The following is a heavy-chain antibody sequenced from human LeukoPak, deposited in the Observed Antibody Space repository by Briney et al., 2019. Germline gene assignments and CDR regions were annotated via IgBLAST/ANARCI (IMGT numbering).Heavy chain of an antibody. Sequence: AGGSLRLSCAASSFTFSNAWMNWVRQAPGKGLEWVGRIKSKTDGGTTDYAAPVKGRFTISRDDSKNTLYLQMNSLKTEDTAVYYYTTEVVVTAFGDYWGQGTLVTVSS. V-gene: IGHV3-15*07. CDR2: IKSKTDGGTT. CDR1: SFTFSNAW. D-gene: IGHD2-21*02. J-gene: IGHJ4*02. CDR3: TTEVVVTAFGDY.